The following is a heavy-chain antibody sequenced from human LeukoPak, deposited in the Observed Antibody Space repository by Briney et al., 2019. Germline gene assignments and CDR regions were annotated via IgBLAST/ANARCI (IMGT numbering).Heavy chain of an antibody. J-gene: IGHJ4*02. CDR3: ARVSGRGHSYGYGDY. CDR2: ISSSSSYT. D-gene: IGHD5-18*01. CDR1: GFTFSSYG. V-gene: IGHV3-21*05. Sequence: GRSLRLSCAASGFTFSSYGMHWIRQAPGKGLEWVSYISSSSSYTNYADSVKGRFTISRDNAKNSLYLQMNSLRAEDTAVYYCARVSGRGHSYGYGDYWGQGTLVTVSS.